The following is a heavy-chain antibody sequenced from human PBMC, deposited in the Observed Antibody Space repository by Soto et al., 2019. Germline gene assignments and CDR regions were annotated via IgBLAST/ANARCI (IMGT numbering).Heavy chain of an antibody. J-gene: IGHJ4*02. D-gene: IGHD2-2*01. V-gene: IGHV5-51*01. CDR3: ASYVEVTSTMNYFDS. CDR1: GYSFTNYW. Sequence: PGESLKISCQGSGYSFTNYWIAWVRQMPGKGLEWMGIIFPDDSNTKYSPSLQGQVTISADKSTKTTYLQWRRLRASDTAMYYCASYVEVTSTMNYFDSWGQGTLVTVSS. CDR2: IFPDDSNT.